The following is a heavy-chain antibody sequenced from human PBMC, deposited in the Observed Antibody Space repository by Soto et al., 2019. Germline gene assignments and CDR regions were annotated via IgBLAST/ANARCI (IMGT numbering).Heavy chain of an antibody. CDR1: GGTVSSYA. D-gene: IGHD6-19*01. CDR3: AREGYSSGWSPPYNWFDP. CDR2: IIPIFGTA. J-gene: IGHJ5*02. V-gene: IGHV1-69*13. Sequence: SVRVACKAAGGTVSSYAMGGVRQAPGQGLEWMGGIIPIFGTANYAQKFQGRVTITADESTSTAYMELSSLRSEDTAVYYCAREGYSSGWSPPYNWFDPWGQGTLVTVSS.